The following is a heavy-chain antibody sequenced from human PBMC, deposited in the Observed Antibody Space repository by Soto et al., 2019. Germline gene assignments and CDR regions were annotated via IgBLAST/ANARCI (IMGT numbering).Heavy chain of an antibody. V-gene: IGHV1-69*01. D-gene: IGHD1-26*01. CDR2: IIPIFGTA. CDR3: ARPGAPVGAFYYYYGMDV. J-gene: IGHJ6*02. Sequence: QVQLVQSGAEVKKPGSSVKVSCKASGGTFSSYAISWVRQAPGQGLEWMGGIIPIFGTANYAQKFQGRVTITADESTSTAYMELSILRSEDTAVYYCARPGAPVGAFYYYYGMDVWGQGTTVTVSS. CDR1: GGTFSSYA.